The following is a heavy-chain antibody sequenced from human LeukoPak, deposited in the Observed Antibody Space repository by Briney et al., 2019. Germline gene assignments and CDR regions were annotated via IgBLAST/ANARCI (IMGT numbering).Heavy chain of an antibody. CDR1: GFTFSSYS. V-gene: IGHV3-21*01. CDR2: ISSSSSYI. Sequence: GGSLRLSCAASGFTFSSYSMNWVRQAPGKGLEWVSSISSSSSYIYYADSVKGRFTISRDNAKNSLYLQMNSLRAEDTAVYYCARDLYYYGSGSYVGPHYFDYWGQGTLVTVSS. J-gene: IGHJ4*02. D-gene: IGHD3-10*01. CDR3: ARDLYYYGSGSYVGPHYFDY.